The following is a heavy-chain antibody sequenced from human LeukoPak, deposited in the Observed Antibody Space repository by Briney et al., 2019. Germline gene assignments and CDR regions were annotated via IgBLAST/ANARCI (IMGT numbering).Heavy chain of an antibody. D-gene: IGHD5-18*01. V-gene: IGHV4-39*01. CDR2: IYYYGDT. J-gene: IGHJ4*02. Sequence: SETLSLTCTVAGASISSSSSYWGWIRHPPVRGLEGIGSIYYYGDTYYASSLKSRLTISVDASKNQFTLKLSSMTAADTALYYCARLRGYTSGNPGYWGQGSLVTVSS. CDR1: GASISSSSSY. CDR3: ARLRGYTSGNPGY.